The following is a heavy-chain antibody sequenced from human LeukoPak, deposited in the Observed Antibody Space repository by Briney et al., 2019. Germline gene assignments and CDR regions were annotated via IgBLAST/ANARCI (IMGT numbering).Heavy chain of an antibody. CDR2: IRYDGSNK. J-gene: IGHJ2*01. D-gene: IGHD3-22*01. V-gene: IGHV3-30*02. CDR3: AKHYDSSGYYPYGYFDL. Sequence: EGSLRLSCAASGFTFSSYGMYWVRQAPGKGLEWVAFIRYDGSNKYYADSVKGRFTIPRDNSKNTLYLQMSSPRAEDTAVYYCAKHYDSSGYYPYGYFDLWGRGTLVTVSS. CDR1: GFTFSSYG.